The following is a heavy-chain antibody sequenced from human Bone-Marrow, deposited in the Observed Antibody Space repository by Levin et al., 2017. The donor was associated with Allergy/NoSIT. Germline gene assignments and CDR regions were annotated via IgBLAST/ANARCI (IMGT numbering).Heavy chain of an antibody. CDR2: INAYNGNT. CDR3: SRGPSTTYSRYFDY. V-gene: IGHV1-18*01. Sequence: GESLKISCRTSGYAFSTFGFTWVRQTPGQGLEWVGWINAYNGNTVYGKKFQGRVTLTTDTSTSTAYMDLRSLRSDDTAVYYCSRGPSTTYSRYFDYWGQGSLVTGSS. J-gene: IGHJ4*02. D-gene: IGHD2-21*01. CDR1: GYAFSTFG.